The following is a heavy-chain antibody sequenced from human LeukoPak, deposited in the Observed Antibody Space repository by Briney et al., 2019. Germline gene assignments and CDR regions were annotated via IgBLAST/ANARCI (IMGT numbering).Heavy chain of an antibody. Sequence: GGSLRLSCAASGFTFSNYWMHWVRHVPGKGLVWVSRINDDGTFTTYADSVKGRFTISRDNAKNTLYLQMNSLRAEDTAVYYCGREILEPGKTLTYWGQGSLITVSS. V-gene: IGHV3-74*01. J-gene: IGHJ4*02. CDR2: INDDGTFT. D-gene: IGHD1-14*01. CDR1: GFTFSNYW. CDR3: GREILEPGKTLTY.